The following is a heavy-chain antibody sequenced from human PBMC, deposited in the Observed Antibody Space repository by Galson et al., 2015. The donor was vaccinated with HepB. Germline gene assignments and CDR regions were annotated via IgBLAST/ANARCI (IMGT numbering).Heavy chain of an antibody. Sequence: LRLSCAASGFTFSSYWSWIRQHPGKGLEWIGYIYYSGSTYYNPSLKSRVTISVDTSKNQFSLKLSSVTAADTAVYYCARRLEAFDTWGQGTMVTVSS. CDR3: ARRLEAFDT. D-gene: IGHD3-16*01. CDR1: GFTFSSY. V-gene: IGHV4-31*02. J-gene: IGHJ3*02. CDR2: IYYSGST.